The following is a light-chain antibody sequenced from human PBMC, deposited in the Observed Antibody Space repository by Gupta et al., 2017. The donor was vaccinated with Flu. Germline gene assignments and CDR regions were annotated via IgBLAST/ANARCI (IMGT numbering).Light chain of an antibody. Sequence: IVLTQSPATLSVSPGERATLSCRASQSVSSNLAWYQQRPGQAPRLLIYGASTRATGVAARFRGSGSGTEFTLPIISLQSEDSAVYYCKQYNIWLWTFGQGTKVEIK. CDR1: QSVSSN. CDR3: KQYNIWLWT. V-gene: IGKV3-15*01. J-gene: IGKJ1*01. CDR2: GAS.